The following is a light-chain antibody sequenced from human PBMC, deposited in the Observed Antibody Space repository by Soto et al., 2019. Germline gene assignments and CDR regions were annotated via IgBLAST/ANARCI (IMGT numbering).Light chain of an antibody. CDR3: QQYNSYWWT. Sequence: DIQMTQSPSTLSASVGDRVTITCRASQSISSWLAWYQQKPGKAPKLLIYDASSLESGVPSRFRGSRSGTDFTLTISSLQPDDFATYYCQQYNSYWWTFGQGTKVEIK. V-gene: IGKV1-5*01. J-gene: IGKJ1*01. CDR2: DAS. CDR1: QSISSW.